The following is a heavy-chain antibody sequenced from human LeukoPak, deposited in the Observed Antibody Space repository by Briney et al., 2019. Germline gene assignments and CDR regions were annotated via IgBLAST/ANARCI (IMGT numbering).Heavy chain of an antibody. Sequence: SGTLSLTCTVSGSSISIGGYYWSWIRQHPGKGLEWIGYTYYSGSTYYNPSLKSRITISVDTSKRQFSLKLSSVTAADTAVYYCARHVAMATIGDWFDPWGQGTLVTVSS. CDR3: ARHVAMATIGDWFDP. D-gene: IGHD5-24*01. CDR1: GSSISIGGYY. V-gene: IGHV4-31*03. CDR2: TYYSGST. J-gene: IGHJ5*02.